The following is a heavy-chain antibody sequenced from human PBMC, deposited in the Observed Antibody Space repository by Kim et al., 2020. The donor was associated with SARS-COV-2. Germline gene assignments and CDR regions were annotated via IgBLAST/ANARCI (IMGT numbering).Heavy chain of an antibody. V-gene: IGHV4-34*01. CDR3: ARGRVAARGSRAFQH. J-gene: IGHJ1*01. D-gene: IGHD6-6*01. Sequence: SETLSLTCAVYGGSFSGYYWSWIRQPPGKGLEWIGEINHSGSTNYNPSLKSRVTISVDTSKNQFSLKLSSVTAADTAVYYCARGRVAARGSRAFQHWGQG. CDR2: INHSGST. CDR1: GGSFSGYY.